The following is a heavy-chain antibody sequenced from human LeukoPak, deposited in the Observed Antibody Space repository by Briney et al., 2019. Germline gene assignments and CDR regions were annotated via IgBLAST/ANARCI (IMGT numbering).Heavy chain of an antibody. CDR3: ARPQFSSNWYEGVDY. CDR1: GFTFSSYG. J-gene: IGHJ4*02. CDR2: IWYDGSNK. V-gene: IGHV3-33*01. Sequence: GRSLRLSCAASGFTFSSYGMHWVRQAPGKGLEWVAVIWYDGSNKYYADSVKGRFTISRDNSKNTLYLQLNSLRPEDTAVYFCARPQFSSNWYEGVDYWGQGNLVTVSS. D-gene: IGHD6-13*01.